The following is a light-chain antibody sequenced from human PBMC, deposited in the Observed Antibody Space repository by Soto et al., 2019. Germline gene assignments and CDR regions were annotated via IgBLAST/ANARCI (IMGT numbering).Light chain of an antibody. J-gene: IGKJ4*01. Sequence: DIQMTQSPSSLSASVGDRVTITCRASQDLDRWLAWYQQKPGEAPKVLIFAASSLQSGLPSRFSGGGSGTDFSLTISSLQPEDFAPYYCKQSRSFPLTLVGGTKVDIE. V-gene: IGKV1-12*01. CDR1: QDLDRW. CDR3: KQSRSFPLT. CDR2: AAS.